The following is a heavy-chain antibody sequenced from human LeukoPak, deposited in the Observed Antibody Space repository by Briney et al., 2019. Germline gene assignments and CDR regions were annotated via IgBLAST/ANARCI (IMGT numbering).Heavy chain of an antibody. D-gene: IGHD2-8*02. CDR2: IIPIFGTA. CDR1: GGTFSSYA. Sequence: SVKVSCKASGGTFSSYAISWVRQAPGQGLEWMGGIIPIFGTANYAQKFQGRVTITTDESTSTAYMELSSLRSEDTAVYYCARVGAIDLLGSFDPWGQGTLVTVSS. CDR3: ARVGAIDLLGSFDP. J-gene: IGHJ5*02. V-gene: IGHV1-69*05.